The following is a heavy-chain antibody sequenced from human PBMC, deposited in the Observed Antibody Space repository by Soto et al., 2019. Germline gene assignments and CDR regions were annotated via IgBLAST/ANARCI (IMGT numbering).Heavy chain of an antibody. V-gene: IGHV6-1*01. CDR1: GDSVSTNSAT. Sequence: SQTLSLTCAISGDSVSTNSATWDWIRQSPSRGLEWLGRTYYRSKWYNDYAVSVKGRITINPDTSKNQFSLQLNSVTPEDTAVYYCAKEGGNHYYYYAMDVWGQGTTVTVSS. CDR2: TYYRSKWYN. D-gene: IGHD1-26*01. J-gene: IGHJ6*02. CDR3: AKEGGNHYYYYAMDV.